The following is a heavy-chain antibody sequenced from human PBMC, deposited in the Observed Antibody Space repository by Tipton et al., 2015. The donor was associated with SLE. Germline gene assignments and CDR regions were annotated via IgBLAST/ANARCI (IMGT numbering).Heavy chain of an antibody. CDR3: ARGHAEWELLLYYYYMDV. Sequence: TLSLTCTVSGGSISSSSYYWGWIRQPPGKGLEWIGSIYYSGGTYFNPSLKSRVTISVDTSKNQFSLKLSSVTAADTAVYYCARGHAEWELLLYYYYMDVWGKGTTVTVSS. CDR1: GGSISSSSYY. V-gene: IGHV4-39*07. CDR2: IYYSGGT. J-gene: IGHJ6*03. D-gene: IGHD1-26*01.